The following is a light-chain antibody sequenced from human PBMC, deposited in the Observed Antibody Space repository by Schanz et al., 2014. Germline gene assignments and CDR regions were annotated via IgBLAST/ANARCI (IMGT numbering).Light chain of an antibody. J-gene: IGLJ3*02. CDR2: SKG. Sequence: QSVLTQPPSASGTPGQRVTISCSGSGSNIGTNNVNWYQQLPGTAPKLLIYSKGQRPSGVPDRFSGSKSGTSASLAISGLQSEDEASYYCQTYDISQTGLWLFGGGTKLTVL. CDR3: QTYDISQTGLWL. V-gene: IGLV1-44*01. CDR1: GSNIGTNN.